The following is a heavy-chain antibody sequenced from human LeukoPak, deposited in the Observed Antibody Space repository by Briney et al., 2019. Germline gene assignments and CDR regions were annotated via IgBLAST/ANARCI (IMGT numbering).Heavy chain of an antibody. J-gene: IGHJ4*02. D-gene: IGHD1-26*01. Sequence: GSLRLSCAASGFTFSSYWMHWVRQAPGKGLVWVSRINSDGSSTSYADSVEGRFTISRDNAKNTLYLQMNGLRAEDTAVYYCASSPSNSGSYYPRWGQGTLVTVSS. CDR1: GFTFSSYW. V-gene: IGHV3-74*01. CDR3: ASSPSNSGSYYPR. CDR2: INSDGSST.